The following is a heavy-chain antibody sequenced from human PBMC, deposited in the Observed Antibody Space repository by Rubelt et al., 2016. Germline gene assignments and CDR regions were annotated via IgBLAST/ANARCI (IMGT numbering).Heavy chain of an antibody. J-gene: IGHJ4*02. CDR2: INHSGKT. D-gene: IGHD1-26*01. CDR1: GGSFSGYY. V-gene: IGHV4-34*01. CDR3: ARWWEVLQAFDY. Sequence: QVQLQQWGAGLLKPSETLSLTCAVYGGSFSGYYWSWIRQPPGKGLEWIGEINHSGKTNYNPSLKSRVTVSVDTSKNQFSLKLSSLTAADTAVYYCARWWEVLQAFDYWGQGTLVTVSS.